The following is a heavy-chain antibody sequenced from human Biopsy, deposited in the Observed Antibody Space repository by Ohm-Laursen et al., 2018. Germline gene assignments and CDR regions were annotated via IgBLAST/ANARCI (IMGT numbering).Heavy chain of an antibody. CDR3: AKVRVTITWFGASDI. CDR2: INWNTAST. Sequence: SLRLSCAAPGFSFADYAMHWVRQGPGKGLEWVAGINWNTASTGYADSVKGRFTISRDNAKNSLSLQMHSLRPEDTALYYCAKVRVTITWFGASDIWGQGTMVTVSS. J-gene: IGHJ3*02. D-gene: IGHD3-10*02. V-gene: IGHV3-9*01. CDR1: GFSFADYA.